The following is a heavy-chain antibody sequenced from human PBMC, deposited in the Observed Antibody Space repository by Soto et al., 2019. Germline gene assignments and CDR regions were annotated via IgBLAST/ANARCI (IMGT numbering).Heavy chain of an antibody. V-gene: IGHV4-31*03. Sequence: SETLSLTCTVSGGSISSGGYYWSWIRQHPGKGLEWIGYIYYSGSTYYNPSLKSRVTISVDTSKNQFSLKLSSVTAVDTAVYYCARERGRLRFIEGSYYYYGMDVWGQGTTVTVSS. CDR2: IYYSGST. CDR3: ARERGRLRFIEGSYYYYGMDV. D-gene: IGHD5-12*01. J-gene: IGHJ6*02. CDR1: GGSISSGGYY.